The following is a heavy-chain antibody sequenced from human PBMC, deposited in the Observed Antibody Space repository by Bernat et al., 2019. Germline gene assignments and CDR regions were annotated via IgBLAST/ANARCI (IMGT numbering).Heavy chain of an antibody. J-gene: IGHJ6*03. V-gene: IGHV3-30*07. CDR1: GFTFSSYA. Sequence: QVQLVESGGGVVQPGRSLRLSCAASGFTFSSYAMHWVRQAPGKGLEWVAVISYDGSNKYYADSVKGRFTISRDNSKNTLYLQMNSLRAEDTAVYYCARAGVVVPAATYYYYYMDVWGKGTTVTVSS. CDR3: ARAGVVVPAATYYYYYMDV. D-gene: IGHD2-2*01. CDR2: ISYDGSNK.